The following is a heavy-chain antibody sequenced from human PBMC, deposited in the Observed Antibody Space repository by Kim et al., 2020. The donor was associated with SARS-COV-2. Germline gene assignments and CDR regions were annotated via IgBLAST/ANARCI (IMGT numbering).Heavy chain of an antibody. CDR2: IYPGDSDT. CDR1: GYSFTSYW. Sequence: GESLKISCKGSGYSFTSYWIGWVRQMPGKGLEWMGIIYPGDSDTRYSPSFQGQVTISADKSISTASLQWSSLKASDTAMYYCTRRWFYSSRWYGVAGFDPWCQRTLVTVSS. J-gene: IGHJ5*02. CDR3: TRRWFYSSRWYGVAGFDP. D-gene: IGHD6-13*01. V-gene: IGHV5-51*01.